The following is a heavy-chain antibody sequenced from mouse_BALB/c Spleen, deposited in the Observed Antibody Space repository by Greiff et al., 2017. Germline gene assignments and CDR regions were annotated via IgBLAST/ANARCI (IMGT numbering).Heavy chain of an antibody. V-gene: IGHV5-17*02. Sequence: EVQRVESGGGLVQPGGSRKLSCAASGFTFSSFGMTWVRQAPEKGLEWVAYISSGSSTIYYADTVKGRFTISRDNPKNTLFLQMTSLRSEDTAMYYCARGDGYFYYAMDYWGQGTSVTVSS. CDR3: ARGDGYFYYAMDY. J-gene: IGHJ4*01. D-gene: IGHD2-3*01. CDR1: GFTFSSFG. CDR2: ISSGSSTI.